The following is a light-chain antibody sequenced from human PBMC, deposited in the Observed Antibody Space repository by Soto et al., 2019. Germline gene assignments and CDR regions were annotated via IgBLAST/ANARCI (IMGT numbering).Light chain of an antibody. CDR3: SSYAGSSARVV. V-gene: IGLV2-23*01. J-gene: IGLJ2*01. Sequence: QSALTQPASVSGSPGQSITISCTRSSTDFENYNLVSWYQHCPDKAPKLIIYEGTKRPSEISDRFSGSESDTTASLIISGLQPEEEADYYCSSYAGSSARVVFGGGTKLTVL. CDR2: EGT. CDR1: STDFENYNL.